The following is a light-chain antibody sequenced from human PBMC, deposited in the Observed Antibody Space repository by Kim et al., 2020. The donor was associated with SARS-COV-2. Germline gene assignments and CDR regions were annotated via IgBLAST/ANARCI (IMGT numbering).Light chain of an antibody. CDR3: QQFNNCPPLT. V-gene: IGKV3-15*01. J-gene: IGKJ4*02. Sequence: SPWGGATLSCSARQSHGSNVAWYRQKPDQAPGLHIFGLSTRTTGTPARFSGSGSGTEFALTISSLQSEDYAVYYYQQFNNCPPLTFGGGTKVDIK. CDR2: GLS. CDR1: QSHGSN.